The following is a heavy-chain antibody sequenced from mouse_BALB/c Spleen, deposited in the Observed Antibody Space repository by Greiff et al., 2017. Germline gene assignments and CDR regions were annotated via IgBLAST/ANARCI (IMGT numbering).Heavy chain of an antibody. CDR2: IYPSDSYT. J-gene: IGHJ3*01. CDR1: GYTFTSYW. D-gene: IGHD2-1*01. CDR3: TRMGYGNGAY. V-gene: IGHV1-69*02. Sequence: QVQLQQPGAELVRPGASVKLSCKASGYTFTSYWINWVKQRPGQGLEWIGNIYPSDSYTNYNQKFKDKATLTVDKSSSTAYMQLSSPTSEDSAVYYCTRMGYGNGAYWGQGTLVTVSA.